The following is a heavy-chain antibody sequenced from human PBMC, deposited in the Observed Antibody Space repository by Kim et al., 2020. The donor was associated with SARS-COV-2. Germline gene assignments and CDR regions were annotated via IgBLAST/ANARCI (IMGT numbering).Heavy chain of an antibody. V-gene: IGHV3-23*01. CDR3: AKDPAAFLDY. J-gene: IGHJ4*02. CDR2: T. Sequence: TYNAADVTGRLTTSSDNSKNRLYLQVNNLGAEDTAVYYCAKDPAAFLDYWGQGTLVTVSS. D-gene: IGHD3-3*02.